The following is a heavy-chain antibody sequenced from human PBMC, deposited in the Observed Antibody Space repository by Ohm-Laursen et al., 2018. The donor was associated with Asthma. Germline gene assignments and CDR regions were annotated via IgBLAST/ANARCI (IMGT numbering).Heavy chain of an antibody. V-gene: IGHV4-39*01. CDR1: GDSIIRSPYY. D-gene: IGHD4-17*01. CDR3: ASAIVDYGDYWYFDL. J-gene: IGHJ2*01. CDR2: VYNSGNT. Sequence: GTLSLTCTVSGDSIIRSPYYWGWIRQPPGKGLEWIGSVYNSGNTFYYPSLKSRVTLSVDTSKNQFSLKLSSVTAADTAMYYCASAIVDYGDYWYFDLWGRGTLVTVSS.